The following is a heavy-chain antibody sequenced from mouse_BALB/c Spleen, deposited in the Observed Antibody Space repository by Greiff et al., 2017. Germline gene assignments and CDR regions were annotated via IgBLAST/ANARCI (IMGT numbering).Heavy chain of an antibody. V-gene: IGHV1-7*01. Sequence: QVQLQQSGAELAKPGASVKMSCKASGYTFTSYWMHWVKQRPGQGLEWIGYINPSTGYTEYNQKFKDKATLTADKSSSTAYMQLSSLTSEDSAVYYCARDRYAMDYWGQGTSVTVSS. CDR3: ARDRYAMDY. J-gene: IGHJ4*01. CDR2: INPSTGYT. CDR1: GYTFTSYW.